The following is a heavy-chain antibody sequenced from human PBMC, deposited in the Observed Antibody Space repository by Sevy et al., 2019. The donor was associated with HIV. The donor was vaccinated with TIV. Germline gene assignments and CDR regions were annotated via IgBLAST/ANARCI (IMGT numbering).Heavy chain of an antibody. CDR1: GFTFINYA. V-gene: IGHV3-23*01. CDR3: AKDFCRTDNCADLFDY. Sequence: GGSLRLSCVASGFTFINYAMTWVRQAPGKGLEWVSSIYPNGDVTFYAESVKGRFIISRDSSKNTLFLQMNSLRAEDTAVYYCAKDFCRTDNCADLFDYWGQGTLVTVSS. D-gene: IGHD1-20*01. CDR2: IYPNGDVT. J-gene: IGHJ4*02.